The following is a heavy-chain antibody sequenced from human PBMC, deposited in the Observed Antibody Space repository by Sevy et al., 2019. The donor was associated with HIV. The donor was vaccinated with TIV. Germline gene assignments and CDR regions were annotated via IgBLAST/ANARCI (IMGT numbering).Heavy chain of an antibody. V-gene: IGHV3-48*01. D-gene: IGHD2-15*01. CDR3: ARGPRWYNFAY. CDR1: GFTFSSYS. J-gene: IGHJ4*02. CDR2: ISSSRYTI. Sequence: GGSLRLSCAASGFTFSSYSMNWVRQAPGKGLEWVSYISSSRYTIYYADSVTGRFTISRDNVKNSLYLQMNSLRAEDTAVYYCARGPRWYNFAYWGQGTLVTVSS.